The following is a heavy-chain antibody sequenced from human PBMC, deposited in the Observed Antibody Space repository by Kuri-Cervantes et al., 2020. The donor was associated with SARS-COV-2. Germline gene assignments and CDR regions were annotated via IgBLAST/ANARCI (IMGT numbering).Heavy chain of an antibody. D-gene: IGHD6-19*01. CDR1: GFTFSGYG. J-gene: IGHJ5*02. Sequence: GGSLRLSCVASGFTFSGYGMHWVRQAPGKGLEWVAVILYDGSARYYADSVKGRFTISRDNSKNTLYLQLNSLTPEDTAVYYCAKPSVAREYSWFDPWGQGTLVTVSS. V-gene: IGHV3-30*18. CDR3: AKPSVAREYSWFDP. CDR2: ILYDGSAR.